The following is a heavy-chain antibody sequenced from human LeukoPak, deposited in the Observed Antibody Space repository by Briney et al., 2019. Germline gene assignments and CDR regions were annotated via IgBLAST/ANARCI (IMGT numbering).Heavy chain of an antibody. CDR1: GYTFIDYY. V-gene: IGHV1-2*02. J-gene: IGHJ3*02. CDR3: ARAGYSDYDYPLDGFDI. D-gene: IGHD5-12*01. CDR2: INPNSGGT. Sequence: ASVKVSCKASGYTFIDYYIHWVRQAPGQGLEWMGWINPNSGGTLYAQKFQGRVTMTTDTSISTAYMEVRWLRSEDTAVYYCARAGYSDYDYPLDGFDIWGQGTMVTVSS.